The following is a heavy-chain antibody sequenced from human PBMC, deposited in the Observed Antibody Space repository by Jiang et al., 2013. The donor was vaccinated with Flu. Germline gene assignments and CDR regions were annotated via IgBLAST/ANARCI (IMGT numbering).Heavy chain of an antibody. J-gene: IGHJ4*02. CDR2: TYYRSKWYN. V-gene: IGHV6-1*01. D-gene: IGHD3-3*01. CDR1: GDSVSSNSAA. CDR3: ARVGRGGGVTIFGVVMGPFDY. Sequence: QTLSLTCAISGDSVSSNSAAWNWIRQSPSRGLEWLGRTYYRSKWYNDYAVSVKSRITINPDTSKNQFSLQLNSVTPEDTAVYYCARVGRGGGVTIFGVVMGPFDYWGQGTLVTVSS.